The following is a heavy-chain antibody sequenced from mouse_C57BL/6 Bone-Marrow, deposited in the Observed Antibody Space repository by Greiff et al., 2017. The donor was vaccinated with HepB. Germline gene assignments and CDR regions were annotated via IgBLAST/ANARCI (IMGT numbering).Heavy chain of an antibody. CDR1: GFTFSSYG. J-gene: IGHJ2*01. CDR2: ISSGGSYT. Sequence: DVMLVESGGDLVKPGGSLKLSCAASGFTFSSYGMSWVRQTPDKRLEWVATISSGGSYTYYPDSVKGRFTISRDNAKNTLYLQMSSLKSEDTAMYYCAGGGWLLKFDYWGQGTTLTVSS. V-gene: IGHV5-6*02. D-gene: IGHD2-3*01. CDR3: AGGGWLLKFDY.